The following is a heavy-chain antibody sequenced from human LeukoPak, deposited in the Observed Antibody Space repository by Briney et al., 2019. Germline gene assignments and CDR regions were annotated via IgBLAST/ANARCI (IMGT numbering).Heavy chain of an antibody. J-gene: IGHJ4*02. CDR1: GLTFSTYA. D-gene: IGHD6-13*01. CDR3: EKDLEQETVIALDS. V-gene: IGHV3-23*01. Sequence: GWSLRLSCAACGLTFSTYAMSWVRQAPGKGLEWVSAISGSGGSTYYADAVKGRFTIFRDNSKNTLYLQMNSLRAEDTSIYFREKDLEQETVIALDSWGQGTLVTVSS. CDR2: ISGSGGST.